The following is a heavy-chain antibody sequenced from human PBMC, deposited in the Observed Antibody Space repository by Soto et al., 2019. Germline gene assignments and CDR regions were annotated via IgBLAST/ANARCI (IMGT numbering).Heavy chain of an antibody. Sequence: QLQLQESGSGLVKPSQTLSLTCAVSGGSITSGTYFWSWIRQPPGKGLEWIGHINHSGSTYYNPSLKSRLTISVDRSKNQFSLKLNSVTAADTAVYYCARARLRRTGRACDMWGQGTMVTVSS. D-gene: IGHD2-21*02. CDR2: INHSGST. CDR3: ARARLRRTGRACDM. CDR1: GGSITSGTYF. V-gene: IGHV4-30-2*01. J-gene: IGHJ3*02.